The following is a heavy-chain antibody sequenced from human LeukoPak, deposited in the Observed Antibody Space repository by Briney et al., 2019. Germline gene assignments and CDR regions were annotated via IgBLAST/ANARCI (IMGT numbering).Heavy chain of an antibody. CDR3: ASGYYDSSGYFA. Sequence: GRSLRLSCVVSRFTVTGYSMHWVRQAPGTGLEWVAVMSYDGTNKYYADSVKGRFTISRDNSKNTLYLQMNNLRAQDTAVYYCASGYYDSSGYFAWGQGTLVTVSS. D-gene: IGHD3-22*01. V-gene: IGHV3-30-3*01. CDR1: RFTVTGYS. CDR2: MSYDGTNK. J-gene: IGHJ5*02.